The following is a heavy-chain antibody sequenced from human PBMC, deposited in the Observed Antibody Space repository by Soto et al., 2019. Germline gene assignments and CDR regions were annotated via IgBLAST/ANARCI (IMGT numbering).Heavy chain of an antibody. D-gene: IGHD3-22*01. CDR2: ISSSGSTI. J-gene: IGHJ4*02. CDR1: GFTFSDYY. CDR3: ARSHPYYYDSSGYYYFDY. Sequence: PGGSLRLSCAASGFTFSDYYMSWIRQAPGKGLEWVSYISSSGSTIYYADSVKGRFTISRDNAKNSLYLQMNSLRAEDTAVYYCARSHPYYYDSSGYYYFDYWGQGTLVTVSS. V-gene: IGHV3-11*04.